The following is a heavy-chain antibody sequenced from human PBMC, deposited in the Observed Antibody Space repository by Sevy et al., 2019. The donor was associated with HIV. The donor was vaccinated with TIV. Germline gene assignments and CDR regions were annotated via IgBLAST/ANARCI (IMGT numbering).Heavy chain of an antibody. CDR2: IIPIFGTA. D-gene: IGHD1-26*01. Sequence: ASVKVSCKASGGTFSSYAISWVRQAPGQGLEWMGGIIPIFGTANYAQKFQGRVTITADESTRTAYMELSSLRSEDTAVYYCARARDSGSYSVDYWGQGTLVTVSS. J-gene: IGHJ4*02. CDR3: ARARDSGSYSVDY. V-gene: IGHV1-69*13. CDR1: GGTFSSYA.